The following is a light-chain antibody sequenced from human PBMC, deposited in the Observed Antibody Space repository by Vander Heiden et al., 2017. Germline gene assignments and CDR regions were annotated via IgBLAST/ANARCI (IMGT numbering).Light chain of an antibody. V-gene: IGKV1-27*01. Sequence: DIQMTQSPSSLSASVRDTLTITCRASQGISNYLAWYQQRPGQVPKLLIYAAYTLQSGVPSRFSGGGSGTDFTLTISGLQPEDVATYYCQKYNTGVTFGPGTKVDLK. CDR3: QKYNTGVT. J-gene: IGKJ3*01. CDR2: AAY. CDR1: QGISNY.